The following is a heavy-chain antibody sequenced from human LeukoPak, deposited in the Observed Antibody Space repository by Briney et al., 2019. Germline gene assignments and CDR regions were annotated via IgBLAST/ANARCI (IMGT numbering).Heavy chain of an antibody. Sequence: GESLKISCKASGYSFTIYWIGWVRQMPGKGLEWMGIVYPGDSDTRCSPSFQGQVTISADKSINTAYLQWSSLKASDTAMFYCARGTSSYEFDYWGQGTLVTVSS. D-gene: IGHD2-2*01. V-gene: IGHV5-51*01. J-gene: IGHJ4*02. CDR3: ARGTSSYEFDY. CDR1: GYSFTIYW. CDR2: VYPGDSDT.